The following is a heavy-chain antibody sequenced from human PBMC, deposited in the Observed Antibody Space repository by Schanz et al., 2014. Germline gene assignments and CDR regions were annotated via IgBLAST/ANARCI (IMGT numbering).Heavy chain of an antibody. CDR1: GFAFSDYG. CDR3: ARLATSKSRLGDAVDI. CDR2: IRYDGSNK. D-gene: IGHD6-6*01. J-gene: IGHJ3*02. Sequence: QVQLVESGGGVVQPGKSLRLSCAASGFAFSDYGMHWVRQAPGKGLEWVAFIRYDGSNKYYADSMQGRFTLSKDFSKDTXXLQLTSLRPEDTAVYYCARLATSKSRLGDAVDIWGQGTMVTVSS. V-gene: IGHV3-30*02.